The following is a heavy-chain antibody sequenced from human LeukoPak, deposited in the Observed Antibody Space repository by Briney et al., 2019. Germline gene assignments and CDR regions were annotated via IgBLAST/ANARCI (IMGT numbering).Heavy chain of an antibody. CDR2: ISGSGGDT. V-gene: IGHV3-23*01. J-gene: IGHJ4*02. D-gene: IGHD3-10*01. Sequence: GSLRLSCAASGFTFTNYAMSWVRQAPGKGLEWVSAISGSGGDTYYADSVKGRFTISRDNFKNTLYLQTSSLRVEDTALFYCAKAVGRYFYGSGSYWDYWGQGNLVTVSS. CDR1: GFTFTNYA. CDR3: AKAVGRYFYGSGSYWDY.